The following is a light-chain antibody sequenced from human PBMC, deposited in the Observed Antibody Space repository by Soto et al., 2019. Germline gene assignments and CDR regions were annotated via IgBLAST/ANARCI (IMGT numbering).Light chain of an antibody. CDR2: GTS. Sequence: EIVLTQSPGTLSLSPGERATLSCRASQSVSTTSLGWYQQKPGQAPRLLVYGTSRRATGIPDRFSGSGSGTDFTLTISSLEPEDFAVYYCQHYGSSPPMYTFGQGTKLEIK. CDR3: QHYGSSPPMYT. J-gene: IGKJ2*01. CDR1: QSVSTTS. V-gene: IGKV3-20*01.